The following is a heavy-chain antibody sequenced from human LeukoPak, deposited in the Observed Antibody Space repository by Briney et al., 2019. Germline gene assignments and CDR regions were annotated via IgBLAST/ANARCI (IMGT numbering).Heavy chain of an antibody. J-gene: IGHJ4*02. CDR3: ARYQSLEMATGWRYFDY. CDR1: GGTFSSYA. Sequence: SVKVSCKASGGTFSSYAISWVRQAPGQGLEWMGGIIPIFGTANYAQKFQGRVTITADESTSTAYMELSSLRSEDTAVYYCARYQSLEMATGWRYFDYWGQGTLVTVSS. V-gene: IGHV1-69*13. D-gene: IGHD5-24*01. CDR2: IIPIFGTA.